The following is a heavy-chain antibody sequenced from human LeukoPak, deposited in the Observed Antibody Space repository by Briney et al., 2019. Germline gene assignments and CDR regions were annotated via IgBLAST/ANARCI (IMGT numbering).Heavy chain of an antibody. D-gene: IGHD3-22*01. Sequence: SDTLSLTCAVSGYSISSSNWWGWIRQPPGKGLEWIGYIYYSGSTNYNPSLKSRVTMSVDTSKNQFSLKLSSVTALDTAVYYCARMGYYDSSGYYDYWGQGTLVTVSS. CDR2: IYYSGST. J-gene: IGHJ4*02. CDR1: GYSISSSNW. CDR3: ARMGYYDSSGYYDY. V-gene: IGHV4-28*06.